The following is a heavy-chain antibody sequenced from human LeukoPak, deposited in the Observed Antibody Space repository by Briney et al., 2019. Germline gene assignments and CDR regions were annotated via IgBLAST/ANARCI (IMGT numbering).Heavy chain of an antibody. CDR1: GGSISSGGYY. Sequence: PSETLSLTCTVSGGSISSGGYYWSWIRQPPGKGLEWIGYIYHSGSTYYNPSLKSRVTISVDRSKNQFSLKLSSVTAADTAVYYCARSRASRESGYDWGYPERDTFDYWGQGTLVTVSS. V-gene: IGHV4-30-2*01. CDR2: IYHSGST. J-gene: IGHJ4*02. CDR3: ARSRASRESGYDWGYPERDTFDY. D-gene: IGHD5-12*01.